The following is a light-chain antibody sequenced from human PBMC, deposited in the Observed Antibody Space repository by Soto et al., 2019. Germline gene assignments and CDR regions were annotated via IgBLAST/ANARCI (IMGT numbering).Light chain of an antibody. Sequence: DIQMTQAPSTLSASVGDRVTITCRASQSISSWLAWYQQKPGNAPKLLIYDASSLESGVPSRFSGSGSGTEFTLTFSSLQPDDFATYYCQQYNSYSWAFGPGTKV. V-gene: IGKV1-5*01. CDR1: QSISSW. J-gene: IGKJ1*01. CDR3: QQYNSYSWA. CDR2: DAS.